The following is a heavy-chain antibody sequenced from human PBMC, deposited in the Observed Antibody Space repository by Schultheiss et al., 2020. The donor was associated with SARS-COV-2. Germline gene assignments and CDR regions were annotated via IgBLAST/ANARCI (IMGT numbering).Heavy chain of an antibody. CDR2: ISAYNGNT. Sequence: ASVKVSCKASGYTFTSYGISWVRQAPGQGLEWMGWISAYNGNTNYAQKLQGRVTMTTDTSTSTAYMELRSLRSDDTAVYYCARGGYSSSWYWYYYYYMDVWGKGTTVTVSS. J-gene: IGHJ6*03. CDR3: ARGGYSSSWYWYYYYYMDV. V-gene: IGHV1-18*01. D-gene: IGHD6-13*01. CDR1: GYTFTSYG.